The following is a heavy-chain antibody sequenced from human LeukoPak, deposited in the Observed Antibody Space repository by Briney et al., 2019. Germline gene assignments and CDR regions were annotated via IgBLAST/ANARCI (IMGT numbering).Heavy chain of an antibody. Sequence: PGGSLRLSCAASGFTSSSYSMNWVRQAPGKGLEWVSSISSSSSYIYYADSVKGRFTISRDNAKNSLYLQMNSLRAEDTAVYYCAKGDSWITFGGENGGQGTLVTVSS. V-gene: IGHV3-21*04. J-gene: IGHJ4*02. CDR2: ISSSSSYI. CDR3: AKGDSWITFGGEN. CDR1: GFTSSSYS. D-gene: IGHD3-16*01.